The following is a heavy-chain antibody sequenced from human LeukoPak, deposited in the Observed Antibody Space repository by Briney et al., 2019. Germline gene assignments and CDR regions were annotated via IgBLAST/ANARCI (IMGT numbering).Heavy chain of an antibody. Sequence: ASVKVSCKAFGYTFTSYGISWVRQAPGQGLEWMGWISAYNGNTNYAQKLQGRVTMTTDTSTSTAYMELRSLRSDDTAVYYCAREFHYYGSGSYYLLNDYWGQGTLVTVSS. V-gene: IGHV1-18*01. CDR3: AREFHYYGSGSYYLLNDY. CDR2: ISAYNGNT. J-gene: IGHJ4*02. D-gene: IGHD3-10*01. CDR1: GYTFTSYG.